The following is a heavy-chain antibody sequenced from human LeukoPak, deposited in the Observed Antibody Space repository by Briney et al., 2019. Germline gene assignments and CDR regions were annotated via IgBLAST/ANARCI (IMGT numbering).Heavy chain of an antibody. J-gene: IGHJ4*02. CDR3: ASGDPMVRGVIRY. Sequence: SGTLSLTCAVSGGSISSSNWWSWVRQPPGKGLEWIGEIYHSGSTNYNPSLKSRVTISVDTSKNQFSLKLSSVTAADTAVYYCASGDPMVRGVIRYWGQGTLVTVSS. CDR2: IYHSGST. D-gene: IGHD3-10*01. V-gene: IGHV4-4*02. CDR1: GGSISSSNW.